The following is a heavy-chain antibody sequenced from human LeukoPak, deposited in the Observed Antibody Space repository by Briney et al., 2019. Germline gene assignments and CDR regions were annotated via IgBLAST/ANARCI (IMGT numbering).Heavy chain of an antibody. CDR1: GYTFTSYA. V-gene: IGHV1-3*01. CDR2: INAGNGNT. CDR3: AREHDFWSPYAFDI. J-gene: IGHJ3*02. D-gene: IGHD3-3*01. Sequence: GASVKVSCKTSGYTFTSYAIQWVRQAPGQGLEWMGWINAGNGNTKYSQKFQGRVTITRDTSATTAYMELSTLRSEDTAVYYCAREHDFWSPYAFDIWGQGTMVTVSS.